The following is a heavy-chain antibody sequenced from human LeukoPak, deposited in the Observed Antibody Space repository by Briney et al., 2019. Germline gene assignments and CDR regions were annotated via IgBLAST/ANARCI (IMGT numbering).Heavy chain of an antibody. V-gene: IGHV3-48*03. J-gene: IGHJ6*02. D-gene: IGHD3-9*01. Sequence: GGSLRLSCAASGFTFSSYEMNWVRQAPGKGLEWVSYISSSGSTIYYADSVKGRFTISRDNAKNSLYLQMNSLRAEDTAVYYCARDCIGDILTGYPYYYYGMDVWGQGTTVTVSS. CDR2: ISSSGSTI. CDR3: ARDCIGDILTGYPYYYYGMDV. CDR1: GFTFSSYE.